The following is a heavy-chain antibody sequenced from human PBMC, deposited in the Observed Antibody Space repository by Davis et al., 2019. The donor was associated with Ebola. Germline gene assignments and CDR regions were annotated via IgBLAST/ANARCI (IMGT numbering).Heavy chain of an antibody. CDR3: AREVFRGGWYSDY. D-gene: IGHD6-19*01. Sequence: GESLKISCAASGFTFSSYSMNWVRQAPGKGLEWVSSISSSSSYIYYADSVKGRFTISRDNSKNTLYLQMNSLRAEDTAVYYCAREVFRGGWYSDYWGQGTLVTVSS. CDR1: GFTFSSYS. J-gene: IGHJ4*02. V-gene: IGHV3-21*01. CDR2: ISSSSSYI.